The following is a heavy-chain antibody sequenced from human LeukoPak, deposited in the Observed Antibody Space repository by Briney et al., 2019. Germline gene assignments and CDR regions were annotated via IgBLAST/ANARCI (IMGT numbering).Heavy chain of an antibody. CDR3: ARAPNNTDYSAGYWYFDL. CDR1: GFTVSSNY. Sequence: GGSLRLSCAASGFTVSSNYMSWVRQAPGKGLEWVSVIYSGGNTFYADFVKGRFTISRDNSKNTLYLQMNSLRAEDTAVYYCARAPNNTDYSAGYWYFDLWGRGTLVTVSS. J-gene: IGHJ2*01. V-gene: IGHV3-53*01. CDR2: IYSGGNT. D-gene: IGHD3-16*01.